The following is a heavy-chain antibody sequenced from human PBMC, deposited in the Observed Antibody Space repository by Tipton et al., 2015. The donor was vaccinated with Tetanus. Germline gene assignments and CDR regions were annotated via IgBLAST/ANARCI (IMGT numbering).Heavy chain of an antibody. D-gene: IGHD6-13*01. CDR2: ISGSGGST. V-gene: IGHV3-23*01. J-gene: IGHJ6*02. CDR1: GFTFSNYA. CDR3: AREYSSSWDGMDV. Sequence: SLRLSCAASGFTFSNYALSWVRQAPGKGLEWVSAISGSGGSTFYADSVKGRFTISRDNSKNTLYLQMNSLRAEDTAVYYCAREYSSSWDGMDVWGQGTTVTVSS.